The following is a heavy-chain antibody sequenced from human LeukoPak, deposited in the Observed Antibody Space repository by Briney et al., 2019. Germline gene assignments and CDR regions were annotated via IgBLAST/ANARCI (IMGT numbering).Heavy chain of an antibody. CDR3: AKDRVDCSSTSCLYYYYYMDV. Sequence: PGGSLRLSCAASGFTFSSYGMHWFRQAPGKGLEWVAFIRYDGSNKYYADSVKGRFTISRDNSKNTLYLQMNSLRAEDTAVYYCAKDRVDCSSTSCLYYYYYMDVWGKGTTVTVSS. D-gene: IGHD2-2*01. CDR1: GFTFSSYG. V-gene: IGHV3-30*02. CDR2: IRYDGSNK. J-gene: IGHJ6*03.